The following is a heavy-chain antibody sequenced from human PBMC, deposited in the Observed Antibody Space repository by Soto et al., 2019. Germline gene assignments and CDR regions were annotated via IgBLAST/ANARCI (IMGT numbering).Heavy chain of an antibody. Sequence: ASVKVSCKASGYTFTSYGISWVRQAPGQGLEWMGWISAYNGNTNYAQKLQGRVTMTTDTSTSTAYMELRSLRSDDTAVYYCARPGYYYDSSGYTYYFDYWGQGTLVTVSS. CDR2: ISAYNGNT. CDR1: GYTFTSYG. D-gene: IGHD3-22*01. CDR3: ARPGYYYDSSGYTYYFDY. J-gene: IGHJ4*02. V-gene: IGHV1-18*01.